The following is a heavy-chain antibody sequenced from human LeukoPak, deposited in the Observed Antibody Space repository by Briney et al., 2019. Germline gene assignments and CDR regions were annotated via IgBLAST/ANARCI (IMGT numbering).Heavy chain of an antibody. CDR1: GGSFSGYY. V-gene: IGHV4-34*01. Sequence: PSETLSLTCAVYGGSFSGYYWSWIRQPPGKGLEWIGEINHSGSTNYNPSLKSRVTMSVDTSKNQFSLKLSSVTAADTAVYYCAREPFWSGYDYWGQGTLVTVSS. D-gene: IGHD3-3*01. J-gene: IGHJ4*02. CDR3: AREPFWSGYDY. CDR2: INHSGST.